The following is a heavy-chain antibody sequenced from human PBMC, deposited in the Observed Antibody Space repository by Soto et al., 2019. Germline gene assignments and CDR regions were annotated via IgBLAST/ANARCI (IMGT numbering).Heavy chain of an antibody. V-gene: IGHV3-9*01. CDR3: AKDMAARPYYYYGMDV. J-gene: IGHJ6*02. Sequence: EVQLVESGGGLVQPGRSLRLSCAASGFTFDDYAMHWVRQAPGKGLEWVSGISWNSGSIGYADSVKGRFTISRDNAKNSLYLQMNSLRAEDTALYYCAKDMAARPYYYYGMDVWGQGTTVTVSS. CDR2: ISWNSGSI. CDR1: GFTFDDYA. D-gene: IGHD6-6*01.